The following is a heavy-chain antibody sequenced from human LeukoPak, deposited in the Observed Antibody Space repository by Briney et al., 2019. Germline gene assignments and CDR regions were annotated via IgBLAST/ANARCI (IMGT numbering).Heavy chain of an antibody. CDR1: GFTFSSYG. CDR2: IRYDGSNK. J-gene: IGHJ4*02. Sequence: GGSLRLSCAASGFTFSSYGMHWVRQAPGKGLEWVAFIRYDGSNKYYADSVKGRFTISRDNSRNTLYLQMNSLRAEDTAVYYCATPPLVVPAAILPDYWGQGTLVTVSS. V-gene: IGHV3-30*02. CDR3: ATPPLVVPAAILPDY. D-gene: IGHD2-2*01.